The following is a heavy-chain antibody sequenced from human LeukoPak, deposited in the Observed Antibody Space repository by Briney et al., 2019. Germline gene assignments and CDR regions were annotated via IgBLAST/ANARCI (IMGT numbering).Heavy chain of an antibody. CDR3: ARRDYFDY. Sequence: PGGSLRLSCAASGFAFSDYWMSWVRQAPGKGLEWVANIEKDGINKYYRESVKGRFTVSRDNAKNSLYLQMTSLRGDDTGVYYCARRDYFDYWGQGTLVTVSS. J-gene: IGHJ4*02. V-gene: IGHV3-7*01. CDR2: IEKDGINK. CDR1: GFAFSDYW.